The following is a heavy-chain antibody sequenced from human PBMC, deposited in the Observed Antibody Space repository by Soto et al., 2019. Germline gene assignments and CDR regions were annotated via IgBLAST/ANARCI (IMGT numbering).Heavy chain of an antibody. Sequence: QVQLQQWGAGLLKPSETLSLTCAVYGGSFSGYYWSWIRQPPGKGLEWIGEINQSGSTNYNPSLKSRVPIPVATSKNQSSLKLSSVTAADTAVYYCARTYSSSWSPFDYWGQGTLVTVSS. CDR1: GGSFSGYY. J-gene: IGHJ4*02. CDR2: INQSGST. CDR3: ARTYSSSWSPFDY. V-gene: IGHV4-34*01. D-gene: IGHD6-13*01.